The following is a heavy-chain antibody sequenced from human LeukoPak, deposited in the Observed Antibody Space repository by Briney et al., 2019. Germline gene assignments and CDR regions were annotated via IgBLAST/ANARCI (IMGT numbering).Heavy chain of an antibody. J-gene: IGHJ4*02. Sequence: SGGSLRLSCAAPGFTFSHYAMNWVRQAPGMGLEWVSGVRVNDNTYYADSVKGRFTISRDDSESTLYLHMSGLRTEDTAVYYCAKGTGDTGYYFDSWGQGTLVTVSS. CDR1: GFTFSHYA. CDR3: AKGTGDTGYYFDS. CDR2: VRVNDNT. V-gene: IGHV3-23*01. D-gene: IGHD2-21*01.